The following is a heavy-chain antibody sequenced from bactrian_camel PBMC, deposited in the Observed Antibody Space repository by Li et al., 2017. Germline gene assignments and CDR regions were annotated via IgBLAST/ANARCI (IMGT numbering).Heavy chain of an antibody. J-gene: IGHJ4*01. Sequence: HVQLVESGGGSVQAGGSLRLSCAVSGYIDSSYCMGWFRQAPGKAREGVANIASDGSTSYGNSVQGRFTIYLDNAKNTVYLQMHSLKPEDTAVYYCAAASGAYSLDYGSNCWGQGTQVTVS. D-gene: IGHD3*01. CDR1: GYIDSSYC. CDR2: IASDGST. CDR3: AAASGAYSLDYGSNC. V-gene: IGHV3S53*01.